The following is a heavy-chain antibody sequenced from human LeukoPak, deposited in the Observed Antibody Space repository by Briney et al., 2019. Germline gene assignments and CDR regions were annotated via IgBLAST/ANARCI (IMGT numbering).Heavy chain of an antibody. D-gene: IGHD1-26*01. CDR2: VSPFNGNT. Sequence: ASVKVSCKSSGYTFSSYGIIWVRQAPGQGLQWMGWVSPFNGNTDYAPKLQGRVTMTTDTSTTTAYMELRSLTSDDTAVYYCARRGGSYSHSDFWGQGTLVTVSS. V-gene: IGHV1-18*01. CDR3: ARRGGSYSHSDF. J-gene: IGHJ4*02. CDR1: GYTFSSYG.